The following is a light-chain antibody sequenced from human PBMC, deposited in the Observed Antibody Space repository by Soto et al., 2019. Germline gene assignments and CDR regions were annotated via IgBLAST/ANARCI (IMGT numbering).Light chain of an antibody. Sequence: DIPLTHTPTTLSASVGGRVTITCRASQSISRYLNWYQQKPGKAPNLLIYVASSLQSEVPSRFSGSGSGTDFTLTITSLQPEDFATYYCQQSYGTPITFGQGTRLEI. V-gene: IGKV1-39*01. J-gene: IGKJ5*01. CDR2: VAS. CDR1: QSISRY. CDR3: QQSYGTPIT.